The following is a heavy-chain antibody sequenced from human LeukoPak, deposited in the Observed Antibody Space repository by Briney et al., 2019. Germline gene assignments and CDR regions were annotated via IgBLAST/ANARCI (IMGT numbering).Heavy chain of an antibody. V-gene: IGHV3-23*01. D-gene: IGHD2-8*02. CDR1: GFTFSSYA. CDR2: ISSSDGST. J-gene: IGHJ5*02. Sequence: GGSLRLSCAASGFTFSSYAMSWVRQAPGKGLEWVSAISSSDGSTYYADSVKGRFSISRDNSKNTLYLQMNSLRAEDTAVYHCARYLWTWGFDPWGQGTLVTVSS. CDR3: ARYLWTWGFDP.